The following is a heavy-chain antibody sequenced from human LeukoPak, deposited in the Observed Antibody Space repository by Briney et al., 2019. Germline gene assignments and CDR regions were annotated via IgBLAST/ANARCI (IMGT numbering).Heavy chain of an antibody. CDR2: IYYSGTT. CDR3: ATSPPVVPAAITAFDI. CDR1: GGSIRSGSFY. Sequence: SETLSLTCTVSGGSIRSGSFYWTWIRQHPGKGLEWIGYIYYSGTTYYNPSLKSRVSISIDTSKNQFALKLSSVTAADTAVYYCATSPPVVPAAITAFDIWGQGTMVTVSS. D-gene: IGHD2-2*01. J-gene: IGHJ3*02. V-gene: IGHV4-31*03.